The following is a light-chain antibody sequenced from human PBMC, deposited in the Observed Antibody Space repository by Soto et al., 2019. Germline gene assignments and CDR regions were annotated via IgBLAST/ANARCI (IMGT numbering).Light chain of an antibody. CDR3: RQRYTCLT. CDR2: DAS. CDR1: QSVSSY. V-gene: IGKV3-11*01. J-gene: IGKJ4*01. Sequence: EIVLTQSPATLSLSPGEGATLSCRASQSVSSYLAWYQQKPGQAPRLLIYDASNRATGIPARFSGSGSGTDFTLTFITLEPKNSQVFSFRQRYTCLTSGGGTKWIS.